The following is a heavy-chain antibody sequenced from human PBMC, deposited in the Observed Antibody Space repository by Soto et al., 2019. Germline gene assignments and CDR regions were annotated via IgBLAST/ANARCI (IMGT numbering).Heavy chain of an antibody. Sequence: EMQLLESGGGLVQPGGSLRLSCAASGFTFSSYAMSWVRQAPGKGLEWVSAISGGGDSTYYADSVKGRFTHSRDNAKNTLYLQINTLRAEDTGVYYCAKPHPTPDYDFWSGNYHGMDVWGQGTTVTVSS. V-gene: IGHV3-23*01. CDR2: ISGGGDST. D-gene: IGHD3-3*01. CDR1: GFTFSSYA. J-gene: IGHJ6*02. CDR3: AKPHPTPDYDFWSGNYHGMDV.